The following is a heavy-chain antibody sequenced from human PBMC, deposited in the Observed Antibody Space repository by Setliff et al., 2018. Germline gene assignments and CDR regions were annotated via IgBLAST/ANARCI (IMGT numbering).Heavy chain of an antibody. D-gene: IGHD5-18*01. CDR2: ISAYNGNT. J-gene: IGHJ3*02. CDR1: GYSFSDYG. CDR3: ARGGDSYGYDDGFDI. Sequence: ASVKVSCKASGYSFSDYGISWVRQAPGQGLEWMGWISAYNGNTKYAQKLQGRVTMATDISTSAAYMGLRRLRSDDTAVYYCARGGDSYGYDDGFDIWGQGTMVTVS. V-gene: IGHV1-18*01.